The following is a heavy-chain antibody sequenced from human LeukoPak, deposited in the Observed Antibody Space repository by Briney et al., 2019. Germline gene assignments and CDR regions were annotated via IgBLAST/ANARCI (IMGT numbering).Heavy chain of an antibody. V-gene: IGHV3-21*01. J-gene: IGHJ3*02. Sequence: GGSLRLSCAASGFTFSAYSMNWVRQAPGKGLEWVSSISSSSSYIYYADSVKGRFTISRDNAKNTLYLQMNSLRAEDTAVYYCAGFLGKTGLHSSSSFNAFDIWGQETMVTVSS. CDR3: AGFLGKTGLHSSSSFNAFDI. CDR2: ISSSSSYI. D-gene: IGHD6-6*01. CDR1: GFTFSAYS.